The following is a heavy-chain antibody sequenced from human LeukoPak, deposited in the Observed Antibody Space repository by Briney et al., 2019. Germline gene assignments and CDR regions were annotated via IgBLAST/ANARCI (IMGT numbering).Heavy chain of an antibody. V-gene: IGHV4-4*07. CDR2: IYTSGST. J-gene: IGHJ4*02. D-gene: IGHD2-2*01. CDR1: GGSISSYY. CDR3: ARASSDSGVPAAQYDY. Sequence: SETLSLTCTVSGGSISSYYWSWIRQPAGKGLEWIGRIYTSGSTNYNPSLKSRVTMSVDTSKNQFSLKLSSVTAADKAVYYCARASSDSGVPAAQYDYWGQGTLVTVSS.